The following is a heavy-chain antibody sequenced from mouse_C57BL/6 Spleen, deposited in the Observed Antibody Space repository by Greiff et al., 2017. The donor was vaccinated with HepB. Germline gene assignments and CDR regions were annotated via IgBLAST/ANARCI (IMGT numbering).Heavy chain of an antibody. J-gene: IGHJ1*03. CDR2: IDPSDSYT. CDR1: GYTFTSYW. Sequence: VQLQQPGAELVRPGPSVKLSCKASGYTFTSYWMHWVKQRPGQGLEWIGVIDPSDSYTNYNQKLKGKATLTVDTSSSTAYMQLSSLTSEDSAVYYCAREITTADWYFDVWGTGTTVTVSS. V-gene: IGHV1-59*01. CDR3: AREITTADWYFDV. D-gene: IGHD1-2*01.